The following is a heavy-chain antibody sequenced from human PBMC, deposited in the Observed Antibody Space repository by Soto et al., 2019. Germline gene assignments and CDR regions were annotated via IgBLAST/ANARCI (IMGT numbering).Heavy chain of an antibody. J-gene: IGHJ6*02. CDR3: AKSIEGGPMDV. V-gene: IGHV5-51*01. Sequence: GEPLKISCQGSGYTFSNHWINWVRLVPGKGLEWMGIIFPRDSDTRYSPSLQGQVIISVDKSTNTAYLQWTRLTASDTAIYYCAKSIEGGPMDVWGQGTTVTVSS. CDR2: IFPRDSDT. D-gene: IGHD1-26*01. CDR1: GYTFSNHW.